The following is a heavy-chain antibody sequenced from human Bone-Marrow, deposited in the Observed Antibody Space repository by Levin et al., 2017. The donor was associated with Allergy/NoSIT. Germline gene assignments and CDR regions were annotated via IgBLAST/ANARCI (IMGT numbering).Heavy chain of an antibody. D-gene: IGHD2-2*01. CDR1: GFTFSSYW. Sequence: GGSLRLSCAASGFTFSSYWMHWVRQAPGKGLVWVSRINSDGSSTSYADAVKGRFTISRDNPKNTLYLQMSSLRADDTALYYCARLGVPSAIFHGMDVWGQGTTVTVSS. J-gene: IGHJ6*02. CDR2: INSDGSST. V-gene: IGHV3-74*01. CDR3: ARLGVPSAIFHGMDV.